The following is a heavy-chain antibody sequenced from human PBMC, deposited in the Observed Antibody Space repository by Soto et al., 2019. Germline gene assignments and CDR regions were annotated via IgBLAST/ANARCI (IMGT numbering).Heavy chain of an antibody. V-gene: IGHV1-46*01. CDR3: ARYQVAAAFTS. CDR1: GYTFTSYY. CDR2: INPSGGST. Sequence: GASVKVSCKASGYTFTSYYMHWVRQAPGQGLEWMGIINPSGGSTSYAQKFQGRVTMTRDTSTSTVYMELSSLTSEDTAVYYCARYQVAAAFTSWGQGTPVTVSS. J-gene: IGHJ5*02. D-gene: IGHD6-13*01.